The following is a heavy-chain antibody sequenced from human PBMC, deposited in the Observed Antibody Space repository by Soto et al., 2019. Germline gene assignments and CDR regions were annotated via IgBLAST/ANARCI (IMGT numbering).Heavy chain of an antibody. CDR2: ISGSGGST. D-gene: IGHD6-19*01. J-gene: IGHJ4*02. CDR3: ATAGIAVGDFDY. Sequence: GGSLRLSCAVSGFTFRSSPMSWVRRAPGKGLEWVSAISGSGGSTYYADSVKGRFTISRDNSKNTLYLQMSSLRSEDTAVYYCATAGIAVGDFDYWGQGTLVTVSS. CDR1: GFTFRSSP. V-gene: IGHV3-23*01.